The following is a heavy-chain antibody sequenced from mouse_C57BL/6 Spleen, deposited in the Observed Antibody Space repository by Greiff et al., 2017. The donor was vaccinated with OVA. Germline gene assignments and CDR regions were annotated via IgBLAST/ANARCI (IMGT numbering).Heavy chain of an antibody. D-gene: IGHD2-2*01. CDR1: GFTFSSYG. V-gene: IGHV5-6*01. CDR2: ISSGGSYT. Sequence: EVMLVESGGDLVKPGGSLKLSCAASGFTFSSYGMSWVRQTPDKRLEWVATISSGGSYTYYPDSVKGRFTISIDNAKNTLYLQMSSLKSEDTAMYYCATSTMVTTGYFDYWGQGTTLTVSS. J-gene: IGHJ2*01. CDR3: ATSTMVTTGYFDY.